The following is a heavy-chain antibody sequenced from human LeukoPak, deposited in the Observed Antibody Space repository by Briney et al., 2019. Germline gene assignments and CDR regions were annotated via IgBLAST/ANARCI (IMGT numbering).Heavy chain of an antibody. J-gene: IGHJ3*02. CDR2: IIPIFGTA. V-gene: IGHV1-69*05. CDR3: ASPVDSSGYDAFDI. D-gene: IGHD3-22*01. CDR1: GGTFSSYA. Sequence: ASVKVSCKASGGTFSSYAIIWVRQAPGQGLEWMGGIIPIFGTANYAQKFQGRVTITTDESTSTAYMELSSLRSEDTAVYYCASPVDSSGYDAFDIWGQGTMVTVSS.